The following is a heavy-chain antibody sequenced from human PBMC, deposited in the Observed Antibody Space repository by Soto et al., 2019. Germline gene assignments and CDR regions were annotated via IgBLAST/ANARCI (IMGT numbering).Heavy chain of an antibody. Sequence: SETLSLTCTISGGSISVYYWSWVRQPPGHELEWIGYIYASGSPYYNPSLRSRVTISADTSKNQISLKLTSPTAADTAVYYCARGVGSSPQRYWGRGTLVTVSS. V-gene: IGHV4-59*01. CDR2: IYASGSP. CDR3: ARGVGSSPQRY. D-gene: IGHD1-26*01. CDR1: GGSISVYY. J-gene: IGHJ4*02.